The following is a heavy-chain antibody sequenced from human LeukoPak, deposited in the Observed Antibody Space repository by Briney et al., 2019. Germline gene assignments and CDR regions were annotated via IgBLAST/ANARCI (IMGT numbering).Heavy chain of an antibody. D-gene: IGHD1-7*01. Sequence: GASVKVSCKASGYTFTGYYMHWVRQAPGQGLEWMGRINPNSGGTNYAQKFQGRVTMTRDTSISTDYMELSRLRSDDTAVYYCARNHVDWNYLYYFDYWGQGTLVTVSS. J-gene: IGHJ4*02. V-gene: IGHV1-2*06. CDR2: INPNSGGT. CDR3: ARNHVDWNYLYYFDY. CDR1: GYTFTGYY.